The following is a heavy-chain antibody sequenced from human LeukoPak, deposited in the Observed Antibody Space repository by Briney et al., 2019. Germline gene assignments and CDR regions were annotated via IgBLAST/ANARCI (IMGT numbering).Heavy chain of an antibody. CDR1: GDSISSSGYY. V-gene: IGHV4-39*01. D-gene: IGHD2-15*01. J-gene: IGHJ4*02. CDR3: ARLGVVVAATQIDY. CDR2: IYYSGST. Sequence: SETLSLTCTVSGDSISSSGYYWGWIRRPPGKGLVWIGSIYYSGSTYYNPSLKSRVTISVDTSKNQFSLKLSSVTAADTAVYYCARLGVVVAATQIDYWGQGTLVTV.